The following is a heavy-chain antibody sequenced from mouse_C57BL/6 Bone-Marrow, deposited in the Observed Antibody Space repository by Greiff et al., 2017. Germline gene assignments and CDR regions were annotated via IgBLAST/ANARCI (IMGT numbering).Heavy chain of an antibody. V-gene: IGHV1-47*01. CDR2: FHPYNDDT. Sequence: VQLQQPGAELVKPGASVKMSCKASGYTFTTYPIEWMKQNHGKSLEWIGNFHPYNDDTKYNEKFKGKATLTVEKSSSTAYLELSRLTSDDSAVYYCARGGNYGEYYFDYWGQGTTLTVSS. CDR3: ARGGNYGEYYFDY. CDR1: GYTFTTYP. J-gene: IGHJ2*01. D-gene: IGHD2-1*01.